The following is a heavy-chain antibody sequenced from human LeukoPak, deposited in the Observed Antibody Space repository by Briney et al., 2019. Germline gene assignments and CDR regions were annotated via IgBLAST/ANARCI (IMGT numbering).Heavy chain of an antibody. CDR3: ARSYVDTAMALDY. J-gene: IGHJ4*02. CDR1: GFTFSSYE. Sequence: GSLRLSCAASGFTFSSYEMNWVRQAPGKGLEWVSYISSSGSTIYYADSVKGRFTISRDNAKNSLYLQMNSLRAEDTAVYYCARSYVDTAMALDYWGQGTLVTVSS. V-gene: IGHV3-48*03. D-gene: IGHD5-18*01. CDR2: ISSSGSTI.